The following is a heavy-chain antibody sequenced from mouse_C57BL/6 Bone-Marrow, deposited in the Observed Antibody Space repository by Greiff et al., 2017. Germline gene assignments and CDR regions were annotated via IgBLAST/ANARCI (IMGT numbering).Heavy chain of an antibody. CDR3: ARWGWGFCYGGSYYDY. J-gene: IGHJ2*01. D-gene: IGHD1-1*01. V-gene: IGHV1-56*01. CDR1: GYTFTSHW. CDR2: IFTGGGST. Sequence: VKLMESGPELVRPGASVKISCKAPGYTFTSHWMQWVRQRSGQGLEWIGEIFTGGGSTYYNEKFKGKATLTVDPSSSTAYMQLSSLTSEDSSVYFCARWGWGFCYGGSYYDYWGHGTTLTVSS.